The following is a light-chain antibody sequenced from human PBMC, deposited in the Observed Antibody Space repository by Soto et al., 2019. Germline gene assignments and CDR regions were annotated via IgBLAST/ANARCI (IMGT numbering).Light chain of an antibody. V-gene: IGKV3D-20*02. CDR2: GAS. Sequence: EIVLTQSPGTLSLSPGERATLSCRASQSVSNNYLAWYQQKPGQAPRRLIYGASSRATGIPDRFSGSGSGTDFTLTISRLEPEDFAVYYCQQRSNWPITFGQGTRLEI. J-gene: IGKJ5*01. CDR1: QSVSNNY. CDR3: QQRSNWPIT.